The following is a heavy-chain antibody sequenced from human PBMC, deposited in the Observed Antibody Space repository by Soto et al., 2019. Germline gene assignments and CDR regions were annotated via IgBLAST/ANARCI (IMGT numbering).Heavy chain of an antibody. V-gene: IGHV1-69*01. J-gene: IGHJ5*02. Sequence: QVQLVQSGAEVKKPGSSVKVSCKASGGTFSSYAISWVRQAPGQGLEWMGGIIPIFGTANYAQKFQGRFTITADEYTSTAYMELSSLRSEDTAVYYCARDRAGADILTVLDWFDPWGQGTLVTVSS. D-gene: IGHD3-9*01. CDR2: IIPIFGTA. CDR1: GGTFSSYA. CDR3: ARDRAGADILTVLDWFDP.